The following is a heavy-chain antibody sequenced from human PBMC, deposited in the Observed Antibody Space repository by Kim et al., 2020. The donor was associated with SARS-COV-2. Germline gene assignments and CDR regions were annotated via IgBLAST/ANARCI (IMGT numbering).Heavy chain of an antibody. CDR2: ISGSGHLT. CDR3: AKGKGSPYYFDY. J-gene: IGHJ4*02. V-gene: IGHV3-23*01. Sequence: GGSLRLSCAATGFIFNNYAMTWVRQAPGQGLEWVSAISGSGHLTYFADSVKGRFTISRDNSKNTLYLQMNRLRADYTAVYYCAKGKGSPYYFDYWGQGTLVTVSS. D-gene: IGHD6-13*01. CDR1: GFIFNNYA.